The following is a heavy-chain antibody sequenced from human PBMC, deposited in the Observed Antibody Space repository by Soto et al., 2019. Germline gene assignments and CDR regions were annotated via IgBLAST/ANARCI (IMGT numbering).Heavy chain of an antibody. CDR3: AKDSPSYITSTFYFDS. D-gene: IGHD1-1*01. J-gene: IGHJ4*02. V-gene: IGHV3-23*01. Sequence: GWSLRLSCAAFGFDFNKYAMTWVRQAPGKGLQWGSSITSNGDSTYYADSVKGRFTTSRDNSKNTLYLQMNSLRADDAAVFYCAKDSPSYITSTFYFDSWGQGTMVTVSS. CDR2: ITSNGDST. CDR1: GFDFNKYA.